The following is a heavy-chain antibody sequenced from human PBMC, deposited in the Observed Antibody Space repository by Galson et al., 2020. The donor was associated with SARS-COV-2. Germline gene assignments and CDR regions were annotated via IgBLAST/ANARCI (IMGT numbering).Heavy chain of an antibody. J-gene: IGHJ6*02. V-gene: IGHV3-30*18. CDR3: AKYLEYCSSTNCHYYYYGMDV. D-gene: IGHD2-2*01. CDR2: ISFDGYYK. CDR1: GFPFRSYG. Sequence: GESLKISCAASGFPFRSYGMHWVRQAPGKGLEWVALISFDGYYKYYADSVKGRFTISRDNSKNTLYLQINSLRPEDTAVYYCAKYLEYCSSTNCHYYYYGMDVWGQGTTVTVSS.